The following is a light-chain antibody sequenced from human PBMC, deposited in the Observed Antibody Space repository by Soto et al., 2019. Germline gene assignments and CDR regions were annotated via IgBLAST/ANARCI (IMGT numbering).Light chain of an antibody. CDR1: QSVSTY. CDR3: QQRSNWPPT. CDR2: DAS. J-gene: IGKJ1*01. V-gene: IGKV3-11*01. Sequence: EIVLTQSPATLSLSPGEIATLSCRASQSVSTYLAWYQQKPGQAPRLLIYDASNRATGIRARFSGSGSGTNFTHTISSLEPEDFAVYYCQQRSNWPPTFGQGNKVEIK.